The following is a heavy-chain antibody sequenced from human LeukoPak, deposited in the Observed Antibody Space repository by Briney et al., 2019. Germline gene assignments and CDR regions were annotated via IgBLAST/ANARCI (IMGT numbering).Heavy chain of an antibody. CDR2: ISGSGGST. J-gene: IGHJ4*02. Sequence: GGSLRLSCAASGFTFSSYAMSWVRQAPGKGLEWVSAISGSGGSTYYADSVKGRFTISRDNSKNTLYLQMNSPRAEDTAVYYCAKDLEPPLITMVRGIFDYWGQGTLVTVSS. CDR1: GFTFSSYA. V-gene: IGHV3-23*01. CDR3: AKDLEPPLITMVRGIFDY. D-gene: IGHD3-10*01.